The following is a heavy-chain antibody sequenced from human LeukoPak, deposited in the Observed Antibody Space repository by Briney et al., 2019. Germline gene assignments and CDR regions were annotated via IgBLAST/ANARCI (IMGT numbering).Heavy chain of an antibody. V-gene: IGHV3-66*01. Sequence: GGSLRLSCAASGFTVSSNYMSWVRQAPGKGLEWVSVIYSGGSTYYADSVKGRFTISRDNSKNTLYLQMNSLRAEDTAVYYCARSPPRQLVMTPDYWGQGTLVTVSS. CDR1: GFTVSSNY. CDR2: IYSGGST. CDR3: ARSPPRQLVMTPDY. D-gene: IGHD6-13*01. J-gene: IGHJ4*02.